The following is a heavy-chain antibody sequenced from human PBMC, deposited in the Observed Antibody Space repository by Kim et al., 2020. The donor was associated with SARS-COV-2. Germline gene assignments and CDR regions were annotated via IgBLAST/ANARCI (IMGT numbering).Heavy chain of an antibody. J-gene: IGHJ4*02. CDR1: GFTFSDYY. Sequence: GGSLRLSCAASGFTFSDYYMSWIRQAPGKGLEWVSYISSSGSTIYYADSVKDRFTISRDNDKNSLYLQMNSLRAEDTAVYYCARGGYYDSSGYYLGYWGQGTLVTVSS. CDR3: ARGGYYDSSGYYLGY. D-gene: IGHD3-22*01. CDR2: ISSSGSTI. V-gene: IGHV3-11*01.